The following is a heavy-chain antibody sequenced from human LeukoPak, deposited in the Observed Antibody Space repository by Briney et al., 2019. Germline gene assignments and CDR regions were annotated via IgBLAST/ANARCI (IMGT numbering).Heavy chain of an antibody. CDR1: GFTFSDYY. CDR2: ISSSGSTI. V-gene: IGHV3-11*04. D-gene: IGHD3-9*01. CDR3: ARGAGRYFDWLLSPDAFDI. Sequence: PGGSLRLSCAASGFTFSDYYMSWIRQAPGKGVEWVSYISSSGSTIYYADSVKGRFTISRDNAKNSLYLQMNSLRAEDTAVYYCARGAGRYFDWLLSPDAFDIWGQGTMVTVSS. J-gene: IGHJ3*02.